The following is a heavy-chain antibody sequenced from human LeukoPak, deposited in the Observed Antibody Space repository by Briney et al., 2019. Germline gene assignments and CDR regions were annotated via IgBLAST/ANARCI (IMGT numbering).Heavy chain of an antibody. Sequence: GGSLRLSCAASGFALTSAAMDWVRQAPGKGLEWVSTLGSGGYTYYADSVKGRFTVSRDTSKNPLYLQMTSLRAEDTAIYYCAQDSAGYTWAWGQGTLVTVSS. CDR3: AQDSAGYTWA. CDR1: GFALTSAA. V-gene: IGHV3-23*01. CDR2: LGSGGYT. J-gene: IGHJ5*02. D-gene: IGHD5-24*01.